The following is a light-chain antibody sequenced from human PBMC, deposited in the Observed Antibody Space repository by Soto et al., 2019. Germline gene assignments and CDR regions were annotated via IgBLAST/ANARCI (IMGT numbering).Light chain of an antibody. CDR2: GAS. CDR3: QQYNNSPQT. J-gene: IGKJ2*01. CDR1: QSVSSN. Sequence: ERVMTQSPATLSVSPGERASLSCRASQSVSSNLAWYQQKPGQAPRLLIYGASTRATVIPARFSGSGSGTELPRTSSGLQAEDFAVYYCQQYNNSPQTFGQGTKLEIK. V-gene: IGKV3-15*01.